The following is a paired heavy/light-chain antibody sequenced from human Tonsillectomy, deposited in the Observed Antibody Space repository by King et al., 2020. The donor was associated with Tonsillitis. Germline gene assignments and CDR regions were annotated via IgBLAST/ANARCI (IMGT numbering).Light chain of an antibody. CDR2: KAS. CDR3: QHYDSSSPWT. CDR1: QSVGRW. Sequence: DIQMTQSPSTVSASVGDRVTITCRASQSVGRWLAWYQQKPGMAPRVLIYKASTLESGVPSRFSGSGSGTEFALTISSLQPDDFATYYCQHYDSSSPWTFGQGTKVEIK. V-gene: IGKV1-5*03. J-gene: IGKJ1*01.
Heavy chain of an antibody. Sequence: EVQLLESWGGLVQPGGSLRLSCAASGFAFSIYGMSWVRQAPGKGLEWVSSISGGLTRTTKHADSVKGRITISRDNSKNTVYLQMNSLRAEDTAIYYCAALEGEGDCSTGTCYVHEFFRHWGQGTLVSVSS. CDR2: ISGGLTRTT. CDR1: GFAFSIYG. J-gene: IGHJ1*01. V-gene: IGHV3-23*01. CDR3: AALEGEGDCSTGTCYVHEFFRH. D-gene: IGHD2-15*01.